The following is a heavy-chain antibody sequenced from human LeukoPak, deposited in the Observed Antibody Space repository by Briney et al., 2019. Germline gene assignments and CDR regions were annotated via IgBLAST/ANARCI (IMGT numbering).Heavy chain of an antibody. Sequence: PSETLPLTCTVSGGSISSGDYYWRWIRQPPGKGLEWIGYIYYSGSTYYNPSLKSRVTISVDTSKNQFSLKLSSVTAADTAVYYCARGVVVVTATHYYYYGMDVWGKGTTVTVSS. CDR2: IYYSGST. CDR1: GGSISSGDYY. CDR3: ARGVVVVTATHYYYYGMDV. D-gene: IGHD2-21*02. J-gene: IGHJ6*04. V-gene: IGHV4-30-4*01.